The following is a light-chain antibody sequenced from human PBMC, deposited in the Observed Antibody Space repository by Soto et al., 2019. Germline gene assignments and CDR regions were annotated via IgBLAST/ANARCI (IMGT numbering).Light chain of an antibody. CDR3: QQYNTWRSIT. J-gene: IGKJ5*01. CDR2: GAS. V-gene: IGKV3-15*01. CDR1: QSISSN. Sequence: EIVMTQSPATLSVSPGERATLSCRASQSISSNLGWYQQRPGQAPRLLIYGASTRATGIPARFSGSGSGTEFTLTICSLQSEDFAVYYCQQYNTWRSITFGQGTRLEIK.